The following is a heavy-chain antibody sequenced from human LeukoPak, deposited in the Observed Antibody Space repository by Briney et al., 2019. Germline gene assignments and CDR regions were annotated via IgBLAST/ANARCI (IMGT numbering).Heavy chain of an antibody. CDR3: AGAPVQWLVVF. CDR2: IYYSGST. V-gene: IGHV4-59*08. J-gene: IGHJ4*02. CDR1: GGSISSYY. Sequence: PSETLSLTCTVSGGSISSYYWSWIRQPPGKGLEWIGYIYYSGSTNYNPSLKSRVTISVDTSKNQFSLKLSSVTAADTAVYYCAGAPVQWLVVFWGQGTLVTVSS. D-gene: IGHD6-19*01.